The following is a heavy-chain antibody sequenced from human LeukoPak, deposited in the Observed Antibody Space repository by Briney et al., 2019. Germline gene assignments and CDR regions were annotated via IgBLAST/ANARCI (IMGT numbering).Heavy chain of an antibody. CDR2: INPNSGGT. CDR1: GYTFTGYY. V-gene: IGHV1-2*02. CDR3: ARVQDPYYYDSSGYLLGIWFDP. D-gene: IGHD3-22*01. Sequence: ASVKVSCKTSGYTFTGYYVHWVRQAPGQGLEWMGWINPNSGGTNYAQTFQDRVTMTRDTSISTAYMELTRLRSDDTAVYYCARVQDPYYYDSSGYLLGIWFDPWGQGTLVTVSS. J-gene: IGHJ5*02.